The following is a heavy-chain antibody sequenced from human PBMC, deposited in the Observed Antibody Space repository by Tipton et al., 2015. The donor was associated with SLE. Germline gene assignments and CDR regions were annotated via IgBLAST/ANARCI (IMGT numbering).Heavy chain of an antibody. CDR1: GGSISSYY. V-gene: IGHV4-59*01. D-gene: IGHD1-26*01. CDR2: VFNTWIT. Sequence: TLSLTCTVSGGSISSYYWSWIRQPPGKGLEWIGYVFNTWITSYNPSLKSRLTISVDTSKNQFSLRLNSVTAADTAVYYCARADGVVGGPLPYWSFDIWGRGTLVTVSS. CDR3: ARADGVVGGPLPYWSFDI. J-gene: IGHJ2*01.